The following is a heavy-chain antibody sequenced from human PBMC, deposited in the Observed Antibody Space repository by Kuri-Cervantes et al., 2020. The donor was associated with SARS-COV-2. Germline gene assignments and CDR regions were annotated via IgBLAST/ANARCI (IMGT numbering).Heavy chain of an antibody. J-gene: IGHJ4*02. CDR3: ASELLLRFDY. Sequence: GESLKISCAASGFTLDDYGMYWVRQAPGMGLEWVSCITWDGGSTFYADSVKGRFTISRDNSKNTLYLQMNSLRAEDTAVYYCASELLLRFDYWGQGTLVTVSS. V-gene: IGHV3-43D*03. D-gene: IGHD1-26*01. CDR1: GFTLDDYG. CDR2: ITWDGGST.